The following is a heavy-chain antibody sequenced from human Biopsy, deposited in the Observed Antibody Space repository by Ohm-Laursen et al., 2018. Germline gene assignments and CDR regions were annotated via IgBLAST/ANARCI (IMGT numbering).Heavy chain of an antibody. CDR1: GFTFDDYA. D-gene: IGHD2-21*01. Sequence: SLRLSCAATGFTFDDYAMHWVRQAPGKGLEWVSSITWNSGSIGYADSVKGRFSIFRDNAKHSLYLQMNSLRAEDTALYYCAKDLGQVSAAIGYWGQGTLVTVSS. J-gene: IGHJ4*02. CDR2: ITWNSGSI. CDR3: AKDLGQVSAAIGY. V-gene: IGHV3-9*01.